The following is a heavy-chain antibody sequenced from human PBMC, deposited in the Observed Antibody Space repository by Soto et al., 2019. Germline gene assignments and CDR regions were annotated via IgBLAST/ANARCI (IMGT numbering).Heavy chain of an antibody. J-gene: IGHJ4*02. V-gene: IGHV3-73*01. CDR2: GKTKTKRHAT. CDR3: TSRSSTCSFDS. D-gene: IGHD6-13*01. CDR1: RLIFSNSV. Sequence: SLRLPCAPSRLIFSNSVTRWIRQASREGLEWLCRGKTKTKRHATAYAASMRGRFTISRVDSKNTASRHMNSLQIKGTSMYYCTSRSSTCSFDSWGQGTLVTVSS.